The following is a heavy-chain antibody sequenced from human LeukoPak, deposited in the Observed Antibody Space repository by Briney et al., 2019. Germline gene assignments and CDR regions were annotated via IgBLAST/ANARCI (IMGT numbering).Heavy chain of an antibody. CDR2: IYSGGST. J-gene: IGHJ3*02. D-gene: IGHD5-18*01. V-gene: IGHV3-66*01. Sequence: GGSLRLSCAASGFTVSSNYMSWVRQAPGKGLEWVSVIYSGGSTYYADSVKGRFTISRDNSKNTLYLQMNSLRAEDTAVYYCARDYRGYSYGWEAFDIWGQGTMVTVSS. CDR1: GFTVSSNY. CDR3: ARDYRGYSYGWEAFDI.